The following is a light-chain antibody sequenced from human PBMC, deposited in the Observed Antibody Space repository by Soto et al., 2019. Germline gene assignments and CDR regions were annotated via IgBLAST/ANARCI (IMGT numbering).Light chain of an antibody. J-gene: IGKJ4*01. CDR3: QQYNSYSPALT. Sequence: DIQMTQSPSTLSASVGDRVTITCRASQSISSWLAWYQQKPGKAPKLLIYDASSLESGVPSRFSGSGSGTEFTLTISSLQPDDFATYYCQQYNSYSPALTFGGGTKVXIK. CDR2: DAS. V-gene: IGKV1-5*01. CDR1: QSISSW.